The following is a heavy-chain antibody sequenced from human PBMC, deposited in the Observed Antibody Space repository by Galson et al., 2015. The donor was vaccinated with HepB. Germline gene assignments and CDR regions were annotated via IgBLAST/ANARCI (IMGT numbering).Heavy chain of an antibody. CDR1: AFTFTNYW. CDR2: VKHDGGDQ. J-gene: IGHJ3*02. V-gene: IGHV3-7*01. D-gene: IGHD3-10*01. CDR3: ARDSYGAFDI. Sequence: LRLSCAASAFTFTNYWMSWVRQAPGKGLEWVANVKHDGGDQNYVDSVRGRFTISRDNAKNSLYLQMNSMRAEDTAVYYCARDSYGAFDIWGQGTMVTVSS.